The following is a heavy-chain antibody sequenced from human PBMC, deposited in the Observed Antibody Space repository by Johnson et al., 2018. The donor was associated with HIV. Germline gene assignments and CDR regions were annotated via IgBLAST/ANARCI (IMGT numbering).Heavy chain of an antibody. CDR2: INWNGGST. D-gene: IGHD1-26*01. CDR1: GFTFSSYD. J-gene: IGHJ3*02. Sequence: VQLVESGGGLVQPGGSLRLSCAASGFTFSSYDMHWVRQAPGKGLEWVSGINWNGGSTGYADSVKGRFTISRDNAKNSLYLQMNSLRAEDTALYYCARDRVGATPRTGYDALDIWGQGTMVTVSS. CDR3: ARDRVGATPRTGYDALDI. V-gene: IGHV3-20*04.